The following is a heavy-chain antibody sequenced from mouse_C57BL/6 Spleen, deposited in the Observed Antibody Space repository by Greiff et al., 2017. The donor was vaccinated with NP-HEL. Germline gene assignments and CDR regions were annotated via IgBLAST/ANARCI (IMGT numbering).Heavy chain of an antibody. Sequence: EVQLQQSGAELVRPGASVKLSCTASGFNIKDDYMHWVKPRPEQGLEWIGWIDPENGDTEYASKFQGKATITADTSSNTAYLQLSSLTSEDTAVYYCTTDTTVVAPSWFAYWGQGTLVTVSA. J-gene: IGHJ3*01. CDR3: TTDTTVVAPSWFAY. CDR1: GFNIKDDY. V-gene: IGHV14-4*01. CDR2: IDPENGDT. D-gene: IGHD1-1*01.